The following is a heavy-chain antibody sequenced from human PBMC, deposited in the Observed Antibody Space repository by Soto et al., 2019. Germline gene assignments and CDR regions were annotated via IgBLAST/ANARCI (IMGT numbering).Heavy chain of an antibody. J-gene: IGHJ5*02. V-gene: IGHV4-39*01. CDR1: GGSFSDDSF. Sequence: SETLSLTCTVSGGSFSDDSFWGWVRQSPGKGLEWIGSLYYGGSTFYNPSLKSRVTISLDTSKNQFSLRLTSVTAADTAIYYCARQLPVGATSWFDPWGQGTLVTVSS. CDR2: LYYGGST. CDR3: ARQLPVGATSWFDP. D-gene: IGHD1-26*01.